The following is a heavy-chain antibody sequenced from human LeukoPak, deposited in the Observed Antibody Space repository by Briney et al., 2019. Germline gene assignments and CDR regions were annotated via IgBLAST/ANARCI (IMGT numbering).Heavy chain of an antibody. CDR3: ARGTPRRGETGDGYR. CDR1: GFTINDYA. V-gene: IGHV3-9*01. CDR2: VNCNSSSI. D-gene: IGHD5-24*01. Sequence: PDRSLSLSCAASGFTINDYAMQWLRQAPGKGLEWVTGVNCNSSSIGYADSVKSRSTIYRVNAKNFLYLQMNGLRADVTALYYCARGTPRRGETGDGYRWGQGTLVTVSS. J-gene: IGHJ4*02.